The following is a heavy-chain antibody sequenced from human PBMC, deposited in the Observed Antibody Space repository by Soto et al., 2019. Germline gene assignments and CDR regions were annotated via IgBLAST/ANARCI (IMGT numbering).Heavy chain of an antibody. CDR3: AKSRTHCSGGSCSAFDY. J-gene: IGHJ4*02. CDR2: ISSSSSYI. CDR1: GFTFSSYS. D-gene: IGHD2-15*01. Sequence: GGSLRLSCAASGFTFSSYSMNWVRQAPGRGLEWVSSISSSSSYIYYADSVKGRFTISRDNAKNSLYLQMNSLRAEDTAVYYCAKSRTHCSGGSCSAFDYWGQGTLVTVSS. V-gene: IGHV3-21*01.